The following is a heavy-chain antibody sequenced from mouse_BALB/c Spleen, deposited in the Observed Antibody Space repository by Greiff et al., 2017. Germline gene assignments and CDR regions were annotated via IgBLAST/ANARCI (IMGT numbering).Heavy chain of an antibody. D-gene: IGHD1-1*01. CDR2: IDPETGGT. CDR1: GYTFTDYE. CDR3: TNYGYRYFDV. Sequence: QVQLQQSGAELVRPGASVTLSCKASGYTFTDYEMHWVKQTPVHGLEWIGAIDPETGGTAYNQKFKGKATLTADKSSSTAYMELRSLTSEDSAVYYCTNYGYRYFDVWGAGTTVTVSS. V-gene: IGHV1-15*01. J-gene: IGHJ1*01.